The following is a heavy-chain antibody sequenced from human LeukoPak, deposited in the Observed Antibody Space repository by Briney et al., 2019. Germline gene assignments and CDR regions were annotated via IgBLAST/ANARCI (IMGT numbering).Heavy chain of an antibody. D-gene: IGHD2-2*01. J-gene: IGHJ4*02. V-gene: IGHV5-51*01. Sequence: GASLKISCKGSGYSFTSYWIGWVRQLPGKGLEWMGIIYPGDSDTRYSPSFQGQVTISADKSISTAYLQWSSLKASDTAMYYCARHVGRYCSSTSCYADYWGQGTLVTVSS. CDR3: ARHVGRYCSSTSCYADY. CDR2: IYPGDSDT. CDR1: GYSFTSYW.